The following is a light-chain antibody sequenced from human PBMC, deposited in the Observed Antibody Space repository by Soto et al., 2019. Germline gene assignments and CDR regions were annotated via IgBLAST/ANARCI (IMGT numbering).Light chain of an antibody. CDR3: ASWDDSLDVVV. V-gene: IGLV1-44*01. CDR2: RNT. Sequence: QPVLTQPPSASGTPGQRVTISCSGSTSNIGSDTVNWYQQLPGTAPKLLIYRNTQRPSGVPDRFSGSKSGASASLAISGLQSEDEGDYYCASWDDSLDVVVFGGGTKLTVL. J-gene: IGLJ2*01. CDR1: TSNIGSDT.